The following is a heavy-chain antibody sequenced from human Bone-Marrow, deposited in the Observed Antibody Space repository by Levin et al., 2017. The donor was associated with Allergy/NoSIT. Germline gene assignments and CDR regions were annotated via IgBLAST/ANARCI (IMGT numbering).Heavy chain of an antibody. Sequence: GGSLRLSCATSGFNFSNFWMHWVRQAPGKGLEWVSRINSDGSSIDYADSVKGRFTISRDGAKNTLSLQMKDPRAEDTAVYFCAKDDIIMLSSWGQGTLVTVSS. CDR2: INSDGSSI. CDR1: GFNFSNFW. J-gene: IGHJ4*02. V-gene: IGHV3-74*01. CDR3: AKDDIIMLSS. D-gene: IGHD3-10*01.